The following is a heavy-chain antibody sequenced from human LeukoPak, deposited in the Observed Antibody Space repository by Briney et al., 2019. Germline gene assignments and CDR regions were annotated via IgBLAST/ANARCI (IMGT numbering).Heavy chain of an antibody. D-gene: IGHD3-22*01. CDR1: GFTFDDYA. Sequence: GRSLRLSCAASGFTFDDYAMHWVRQAPGKGLEWVSGISWNSGSIGYADSVKGRFTISRDNSKNTLYLQMNSLRAEDTAVYYCAKEEVGTYYYDSSGGYSDAFDIWGQGTMVTVSS. CDR2: ISWNSGSI. CDR3: AKEEVGTYYYDSSGGYSDAFDI. V-gene: IGHV3-9*01. J-gene: IGHJ3*02.